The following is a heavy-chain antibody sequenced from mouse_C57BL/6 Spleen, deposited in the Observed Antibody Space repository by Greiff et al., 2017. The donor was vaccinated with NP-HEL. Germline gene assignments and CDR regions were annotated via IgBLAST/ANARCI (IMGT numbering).Heavy chain of an antibody. CDR3: ARSDGNYAMDY. V-gene: IGHV1-42*01. Sequence: EVMLVESGPELVKPGASVKISCKASGYSFTGYYMNWVKQSPEKSLEWIGEINPSTGGTTYNQKFKAKATLTVDKSSSTAYMQLKSLTSEDSAVYYCARSDGNYAMDYWGQGTSVTVSS. CDR1: GYSFTGYY. J-gene: IGHJ4*01. CDR2: INPSTGGT. D-gene: IGHD2-1*01.